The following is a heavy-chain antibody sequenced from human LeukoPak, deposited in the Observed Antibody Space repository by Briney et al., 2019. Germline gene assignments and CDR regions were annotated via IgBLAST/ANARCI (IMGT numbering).Heavy chain of an antibody. CDR3: ARSADYDILTGYYPDFDY. J-gene: IGHJ4*02. Sequence: SETLSLTCTVSGGSISSYYWSWIRQPPGKGLEWIGYIYYSGSTNYNPSLKSRVTISVDTSKNQFSLKLSSVTAADTAVYYCARSADYDILTGYYPDFDYWGQGTLVTVSS. CDR2: IYYSGST. D-gene: IGHD3-9*01. V-gene: IGHV4-59*08. CDR1: GGSISSYY.